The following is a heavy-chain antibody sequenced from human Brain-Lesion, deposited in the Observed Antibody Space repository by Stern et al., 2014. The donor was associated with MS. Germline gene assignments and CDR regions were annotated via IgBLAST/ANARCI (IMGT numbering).Heavy chain of an antibody. D-gene: IGHD6-6*01. J-gene: IGHJ4*02. CDR1: GYRFTSNW. CDR2: IWPGDSDT. CDR3: ARRGDSSSSGFDY. Sequence: EVQLVESGAEVKKPGESLKISCKGSGYRFTSNWISWVRQMPGKGLEWMGIIWPGDSDTRYSPSFQGRVTISADKSISTAYLQWSSLQASDTAMYYCARRGDSSSSGFDYWGQGTLVIVSS. V-gene: IGHV5-51*01.